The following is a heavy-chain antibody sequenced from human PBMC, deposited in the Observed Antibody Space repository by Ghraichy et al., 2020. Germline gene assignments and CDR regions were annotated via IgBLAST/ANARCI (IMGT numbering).Heavy chain of an antibody. D-gene: IGHD3-22*01. Sequence: SETLSLTCTVSGGSISSYYWSWIRQPPGKGLEWIGYIYTSGSTNYNPSLKSRVTISVDTSKNQFSLKLSSVTAADTAVYYCARQFLYYDSSGSGWRSYFDLWGRGTLVTVSS. CDR1: GGSISSYY. CDR2: IYTSGST. J-gene: IGHJ2*01. V-gene: IGHV4-4*09. CDR3: ARQFLYYDSSGSGWRSYFDL.